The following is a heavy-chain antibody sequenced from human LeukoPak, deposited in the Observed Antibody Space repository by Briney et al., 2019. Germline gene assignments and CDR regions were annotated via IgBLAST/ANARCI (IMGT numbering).Heavy chain of an antibody. V-gene: IGHV3-11*01. D-gene: IGHD6-19*01. Sequence: PGGSLRLSCAASGFTFSDYYMSWIRQAPGKGLEWVSYITSSGSTTHYADSVKGRFTISRDSSKNTLYLQMNSLRAEDTAIYYCAKYSSGWYNDYWGQGTLVTVSS. CDR2: ITSSGSTT. J-gene: IGHJ4*02. CDR3: AKYSSGWYNDY. CDR1: GFTFSDYY.